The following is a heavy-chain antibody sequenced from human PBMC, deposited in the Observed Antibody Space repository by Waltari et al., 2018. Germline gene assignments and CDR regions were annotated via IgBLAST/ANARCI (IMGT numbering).Heavy chain of an antibody. J-gene: IGHJ4*02. CDR3: TRGYSGYDLDY. V-gene: IGHV1-18*01. CDR2: ISAKNGNT. CDR1: GYTFTSSG. Sequence: QVQLVQSGAEVKKTGASVQVSCKAFGYTFTSSGISWMRQAPGKGLEWWGWISAKNGNTNQAQKSQGRVTMTPGSSTSTAYMELRSMRSDDTAVYYCTRGYSGYDLDYWGQGTLVTVSS. D-gene: IGHD5-12*01.